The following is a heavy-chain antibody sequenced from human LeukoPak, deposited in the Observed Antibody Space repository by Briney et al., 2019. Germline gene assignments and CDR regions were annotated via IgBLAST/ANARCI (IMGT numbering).Heavy chain of an antibody. J-gene: IGHJ5*02. CDR2: ISYDGSNK. CDR1: GFTFSSYG. D-gene: IGHD2-15*01. CDR3: AKERVVVVAATINWFDP. V-gene: IGHV3-30*18. Sequence: GGSLRLSCAASGFTFSSYGMHWVRQAPGKGLEWVAVISYDGSNKYYADSVKGRFTIPRDNSKNTLYLQMNSLRAEDTAVYYCAKERVVVVAATINWFDPWGQGTLVTVSS.